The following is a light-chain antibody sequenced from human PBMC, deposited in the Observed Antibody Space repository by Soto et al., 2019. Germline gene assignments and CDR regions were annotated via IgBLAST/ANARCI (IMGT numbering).Light chain of an antibody. V-gene: IGKV1-5*01. CDR1: QSISTW. Sequence: DIQMTQSPSTLSASVGDRVTITCRASQSISTWLAWYQQKPGKAPNLLIYDASILESGVPSRFSGSGSGTEFTLTISSLQPDDFATYYCQQYVSYPYTFGRGTRLEIK. J-gene: IGKJ2*01. CDR2: DAS. CDR3: QQYVSYPYT.